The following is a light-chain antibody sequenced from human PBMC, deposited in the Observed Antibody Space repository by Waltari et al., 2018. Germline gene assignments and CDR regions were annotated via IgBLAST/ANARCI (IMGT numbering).Light chain of an antibody. CDR2: RGY. J-gene: IGLJ3*02. CDR1: SGPVSSTSY. CDR3: SLYMGSGIWV. Sequence: QTVVTQEPSLSVSPGGTVTLTCALLSGPVSSTSYPTWYQQTPGQPPRTLIYRGYSRSSGVPDRFSGSIFGNKAVLTITGAQADDECDYYCSLYMGSGIWVFGGGTKLTVL. V-gene: IGLV8-61*01.